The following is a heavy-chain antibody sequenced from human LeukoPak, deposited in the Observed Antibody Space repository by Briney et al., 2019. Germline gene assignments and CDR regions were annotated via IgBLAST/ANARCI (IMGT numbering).Heavy chain of an antibody. CDR1: GFTFSGCW. CDR3: ARTSSWTRSTYYFDY. V-gene: IGHV3-7*01. J-gene: IGHJ4*02. CDR2: IKQDGSEK. D-gene: IGHD6-13*01. Sequence: GGSLRLSCAASGFTFSGCWISWVRQAPGKGLEWVANIKQDGSEKYYVDSVKGRFTISRDNAKNSLYLQMNSLRAEDTAVYYCARTSSWTRSTYYFDYWGQGTLVTVSS.